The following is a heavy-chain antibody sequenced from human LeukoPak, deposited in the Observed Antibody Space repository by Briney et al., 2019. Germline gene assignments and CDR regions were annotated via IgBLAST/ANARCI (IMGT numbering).Heavy chain of an antibody. J-gene: IGHJ3*02. V-gene: IGHV4-34*01. CDR3: AVGLAFDI. Sequence: SQTLSLTCAVYGGSFSGYYWSWIRQPPRKGLEWIGEINHSGSTNYNPSLKSRVTISVDTSKNQFSLKLSSVTAADTAVYYCAVGLAFDIWGQGTMVTVSS. CDR2: INHSGST. CDR1: GGSFSGYY. D-gene: IGHD6-25*01.